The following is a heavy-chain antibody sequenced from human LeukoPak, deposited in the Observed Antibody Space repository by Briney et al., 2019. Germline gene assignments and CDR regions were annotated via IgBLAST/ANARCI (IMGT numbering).Heavy chain of an antibody. V-gene: IGHV1-18*04. D-gene: IGHD4/OR15-4a*01. CDR3: ARVTGAYFYYGMDV. Sequence: ASVKVSCKASGYAFGNYGISWARQAPGQGLEWMGWISGSNGNTKYAQSIQGRVTMTTDTSTSTAYMELRSLRSDDTAIYYCARVTGAYFYYGMDVWGKGTTVTVSS. CDR1: GYAFGNYG. CDR2: ISGSNGNT. J-gene: IGHJ6*04.